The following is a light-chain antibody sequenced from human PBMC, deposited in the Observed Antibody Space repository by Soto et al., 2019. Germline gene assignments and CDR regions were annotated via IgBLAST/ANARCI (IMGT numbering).Light chain of an antibody. J-gene: IGKJ1*01. CDR2: KAS. CDR3: KRFNSCSQA. V-gene: IGKV1-5*03. CDR1: QSISRW. Sequence: TKTPYTLCAAKGDRLTITWQASQSISRWLAWYQQKPGKSPKLLTYKASSLESGFPSRFSGCGFGTGFSLTICSVQPNEGATYCCKRFNSCSQASGQGTKVDFK.